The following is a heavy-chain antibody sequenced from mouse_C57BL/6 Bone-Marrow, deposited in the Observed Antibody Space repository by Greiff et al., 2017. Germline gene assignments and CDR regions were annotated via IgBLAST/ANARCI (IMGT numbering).Heavy chain of an antibody. D-gene: IGHD4-1*01. CDR2: IDPETGGT. CDR1: GYTFTDYE. CDR3: TRTLILLTGLDY. J-gene: IGHJ2*01. V-gene: IGHV1-15*01. Sequence: QVQLQQSGAELVRPGASVTLSCKASGYTFTDYEMHWVKQTPVHGLEWIRAIDPETGGTAYNQKFKGKAILTADKSSSTAYMELRSLRSEDSAVYYCTRTLILLTGLDYWGQGTTLTVSS.